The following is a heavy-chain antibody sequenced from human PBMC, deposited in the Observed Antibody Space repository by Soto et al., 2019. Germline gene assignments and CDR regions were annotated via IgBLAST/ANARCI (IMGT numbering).Heavy chain of an antibody. Sequence: LGESLKISCKGSGYSFTSYCIGWVRQMPWKGLEWMGIIYPGDSDTRYSPSFQGQVTISADKSISTAYLQWSSLKASDTAMYYCARQVAADRFYYYGMDLWGKGNTVNVSS. V-gene: IGHV5-51*01. J-gene: IGHJ6*04. CDR1: GYSFTSYC. D-gene: IGHD6-13*01. CDR3: ARQVAADRFYYYGMDL. CDR2: IYPGDSDT.